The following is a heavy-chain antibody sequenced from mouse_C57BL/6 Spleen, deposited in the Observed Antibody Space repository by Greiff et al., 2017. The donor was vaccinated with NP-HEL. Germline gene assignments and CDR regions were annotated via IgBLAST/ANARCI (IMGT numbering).Heavy chain of an antibody. CDR1: GYAFSSSW. D-gene: IGHD2-4*01. V-gene: IGHV1-82*01. CDR3: GYDYDVVAMDY. CDR2: IYPGDGDT. J-gene: IGHJ4*01. Sequence: QVQLQQSGPELVKPGASVKLSCKASGYAFSSSWMNWVKQRPGKGLEWIGRIYPGDGDTNYNGKFKGKATLTADKSSSTAYMQLSSLTSEDAAVYFCGYDYDVVAMDYWGQGTSVTVSS.